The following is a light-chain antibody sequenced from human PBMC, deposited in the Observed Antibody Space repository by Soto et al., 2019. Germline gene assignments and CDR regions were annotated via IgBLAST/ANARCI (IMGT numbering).Light chain of an antibody. CDR3: NSYAGSNNLM. Sequence: QSALTQPPSASGSAGQSVTISCTGISSDGGRSNYVSWYQQHPGKAPKLIIYEVTKRPSGVPDRFSGSKSGNTASLTVSGLQADDEADYYRNSYAGSNNLMFGGGTKLTVL. V-gene: IGLV2-8*01. CDR2: EVT. CDR1: SSDGGRSNY. J-gene: IGLJ3*02.